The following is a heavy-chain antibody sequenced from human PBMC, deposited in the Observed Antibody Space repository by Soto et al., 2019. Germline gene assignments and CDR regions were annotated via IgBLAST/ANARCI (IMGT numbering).Heavy chain of an antibody. CDR2: VSSYNGNT. J-gene: IGHJ4*02. V-gene: IGHV1-18*01. CDR1: GYTFMDHG. CDR3: AREVEGSYSPADF. Sequence: GPGVKKPGASVTVSCKTSGYTFMDHGIDWVRQAPGQGLEWVGWVSSYNGNTNYAYNLKDRVIMTTDASTSTAYMELRGLRSDDTAVYYCAREVEGSYSPADFWGQGTPVTVSS. D-gene: IGHD3-10*01.